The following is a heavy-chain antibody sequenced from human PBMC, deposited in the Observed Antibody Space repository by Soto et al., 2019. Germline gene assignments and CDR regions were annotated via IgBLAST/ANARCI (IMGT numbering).Heavy chain of an antibody. V-gene: IGHV4-39*01. CDR2: IYYSGST. Sequence: QLQLQESGPGLVKPSETLSLTCTVSGSSISSSSYYWGWIRQPPGKGLEWIGSIYYSGSTYYNPSLKSRVTISVDAYKTQFSPKLSSVTAADTAVYYCARHKGSGWYGDFDYWGQGTLVTVSS. CDR3: ARHKGSGWYGDFDY. D-gene: IGHD6-19*01. CDR1: GSSISSSSYY. J-gene: IGHJ4*02.